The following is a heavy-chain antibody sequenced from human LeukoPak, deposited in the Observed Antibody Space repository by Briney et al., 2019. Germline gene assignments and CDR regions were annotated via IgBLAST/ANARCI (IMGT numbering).Heavy chain of an antibody. V-gene: IGHV1-8*01. CDR3: ARVFMDTAMVTFDY. CDR1: GYTFTSYD. Sequence: SVKVSCKASGYTFTSYDINWVRQATGQGLEWMGWMNPNSGNTGYAQKFQGRVTMTRNTSISTAYMELSSLRSEDTALYYCARVFMDTAMVTFDYWGQGTLVTVSS. D-gene: IGHD5-18*01. CDR2: MNPNSGNT. J-gene: IGHJ4*02.